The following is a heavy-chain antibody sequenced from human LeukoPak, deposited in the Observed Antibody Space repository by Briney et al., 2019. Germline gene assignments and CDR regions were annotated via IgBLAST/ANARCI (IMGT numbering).Heavy chain of an antibody. CDR2: IANTGRT. J-gene: IGHJ4*02. Sequence: GGSLRLSCAASGFTFSSYAMSWVRQAPGKGLEWVSVIANTGRTYYADSVKGRFTISRDNSKDTLYLQMNSLRAEDTAIYYCAKGTYYYGSGRTETFGENWGQGTLVTVSS. V-gene: IGHV3-23*01. D-gene: IGHD3-10*01. CDR3: AKGTYYYGSGRTETFGEN. CDR1: GFTFSSYA.